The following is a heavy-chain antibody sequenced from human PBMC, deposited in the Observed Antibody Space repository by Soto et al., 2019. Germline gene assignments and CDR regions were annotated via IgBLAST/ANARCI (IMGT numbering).Heavy chain of an antibody. Sequence: SETLSLTYTVSGGSISSGDYYWSWVRQPPGKGLEWIGYIYYSGSTYYNPSLKSRVTISVDTSKNQFSLKLSSVTAADTAVYYCAREIWFGELLLSWFDPWGQGTLVTVSS. V-gene: IGHV4-30-4*01. J-gene: IGHJ5*02. CDR2: IYYSGST. CDR1: GGSISSGDYY. CDR3: AREIWFGELLLSWFDP. D-gene: IGHD3-10*01.